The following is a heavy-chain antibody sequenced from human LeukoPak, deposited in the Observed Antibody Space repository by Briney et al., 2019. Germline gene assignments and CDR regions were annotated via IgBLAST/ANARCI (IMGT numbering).Heavy chain of an antibody. D-gene: IGHD3-10*01. V-gene: IGHV4-39*07. J-gene: IGHJ5*02. CDR1: GGSISSSSYY. Sequence: SETLPLTCTVSGGSISSSSYYWGWIRQPPGKGLEWIGSIYYSGSTYYNPSLKSRVTISVDTSKNQFSLKLSSVTAADTAVYYCARDSTVGSGRNWFDPWGQGTLVTVSS. CDR3: ARDSTVGSGRNWFDP. CDR2: IYYSGST.